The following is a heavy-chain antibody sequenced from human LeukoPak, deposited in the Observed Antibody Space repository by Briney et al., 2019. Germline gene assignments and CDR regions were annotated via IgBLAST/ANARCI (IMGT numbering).Heavy chain of an antibody. V-gene: IGHV4-31*03. J-gene: IGHJ5*02. CDR3: ARDLGSDGFNLRNWFDP. D-gene: IGHD5-24*01. CDR2: ISYTGSR. CDR1: GGSINSGGYY. Sequence: SQTLSLTCTVSGGSINSGGYYWSWIPQHPGQGLEWIGYISYTGSRYYNPSLKSRATISIDTSKSQFSLNLPSVTAADTAVYYCARDLGSDGFNLRNWFDPWGQGTLVNVSS.